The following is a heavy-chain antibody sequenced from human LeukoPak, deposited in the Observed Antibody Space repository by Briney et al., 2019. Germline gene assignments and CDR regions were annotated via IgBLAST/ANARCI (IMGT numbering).Heavy chain of an antibody. CDR3: ARDTFAYYYGSGSFDY. V-gene: IGHV1-69*13. CDR2: IIPIFGTA. CDR1: GGTFSSYA. D-gene: IGHD3-10*01. J-gene: IGHJ4*02. Sequence: GASVKVSCKASGGTFSSYAISWVRQAPGQGLEWMVGIIPIFGTANYAQKFQGRVTITADESTSTAYMELSSLRSEDTAVYYCARDTFAYYYGSGSFDYWGQGTLVTVSS.